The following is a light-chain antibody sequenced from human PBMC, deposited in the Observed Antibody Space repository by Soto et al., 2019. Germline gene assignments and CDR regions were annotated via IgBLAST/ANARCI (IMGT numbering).Light chain of an antibody. CDR3: SSYTSSSTRGVV. CDR2: EVS. Sequence: QSVLTQPASVSGSPGQSITISCTGTSSDVGGYNYVSWYQQHPGKAPKLMIYEVSNRPSGVSNRFSGSKSGNTASLTISGLQAEDEADYYCSSYTSSSTRGVVFGGGTKL. J-gene: IGLJ2*01. V-gene: IGLV2-14*01. CDR1: SSDVGGYNY.